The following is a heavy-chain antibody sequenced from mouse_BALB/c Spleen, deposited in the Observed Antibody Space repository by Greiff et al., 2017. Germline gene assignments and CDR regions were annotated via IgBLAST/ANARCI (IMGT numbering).Heavy chain of an antibody. D-gene: IGHD1-1*01. CDR2: IWAGGST. CDR3: ARSYYYGSSYYYYAMDY. V-gene: IGHV2-9*02. Sequence: VQVVESGPGLVAPSQSLSITCTVSGFSLTSYGVHWVRQPPGKGLEWLGVIWAGGSTNYNSALMSRLSISKDNSKSQVFLKMNSLQTDDTAMYYCARSYYYGSSYYYYAMDYWGQGTSVTVSS. CDR1: GFSLTSYG. J-gene: IGHJ4*01.